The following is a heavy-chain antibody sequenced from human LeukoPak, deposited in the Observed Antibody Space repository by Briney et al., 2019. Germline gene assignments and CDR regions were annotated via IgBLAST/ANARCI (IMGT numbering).Heavy chain of an antibody. CDR3: ARGPLQKPGPRPHPFDY. CDR2: INTNSGGT. CDR1: GYTFTGYY. V-gene: IGHV1-2*02. J-gene: IGHJ4*02. Sequence: GASVKVSCKASGYTFTGYYMHWVRQAPGQGLEWMGWINTNSGGTNYAQKFQGRVTMTRDTSISTVYMELSRLRSDDTAVYYCARGPLQKPGPRPHPFDYWGQGTLVTVSS.